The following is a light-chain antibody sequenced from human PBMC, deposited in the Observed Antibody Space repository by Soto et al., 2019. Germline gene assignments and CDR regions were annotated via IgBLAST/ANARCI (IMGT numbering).Light chain of an antibody. J-gene: IGLJ1*01. V-gene: IGLV2-14*01. Sequence: QSALTQPASVSGSPGQSITISRTGTSSDAGGYNYVSWYQQHPGKAPKLMIYEVSNRPSGVSFRFSGSKSGNTAPLTISRLHAEDEADYYCSSYTSRTTDVFGTGTKVTAL. CDR3: SSYTSRTTDV. CDR2: EVS. CDR1: SSDAGGYNY.